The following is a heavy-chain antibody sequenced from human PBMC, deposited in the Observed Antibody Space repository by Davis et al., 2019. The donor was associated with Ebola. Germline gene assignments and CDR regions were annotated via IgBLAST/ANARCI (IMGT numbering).Heavy chain of an antibody. CDR2: ISYDGSNK. Sequence: GESLKISCAASGFTFSSYAMHWVRQAPGKGLEWVAVISYDGSNKYYADSVKGRFTISRDNSKNTLYLQMNSLRAEDKAVYYCARDSHDRYPWVYYYYDGMDVWGQGTTVTVSS. D-gene: IGHD3-9*01. CDR1: GFTFSSYA. V-gene: IGHV3-30-3*01. J-gene: IGHJ6*02. CDR3: ARDSHDRYPWVYYYYDGMDV.